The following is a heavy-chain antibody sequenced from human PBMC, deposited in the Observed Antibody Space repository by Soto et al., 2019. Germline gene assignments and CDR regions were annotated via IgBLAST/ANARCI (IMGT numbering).Heavy chain of an antibody. CDR3: ESMASGWYYFDY. V-gene: IGHV1-18*01. CDR1: GYTFTSYG. Sequence: ASVKVSCKASGYTFTSYGISWVRQAPGQGLERMGRISAYNGKTNYAQKIQGRDTMTTDTYTSTAYMELRSLRSDDTAEYYRESMASGWYYFDYWGQGTLVTGSS. J-gene: IGHJ4*02. CDR2: ISAYNGKT. D-gene: IGHD6-19*01.